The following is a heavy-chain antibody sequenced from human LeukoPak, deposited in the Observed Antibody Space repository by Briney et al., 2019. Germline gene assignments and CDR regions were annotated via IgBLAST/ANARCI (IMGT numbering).Heavy chain of an antibody. J-gene: IGHJ4*02. CDR1: GYTFTGYY. CDR2: INPNSGGT. Sequence: ASVKVSCKASGYTFTGYYMHWVRRAPGQGLEWMGWINPNSGGTKYAQKFQGRVTMTRDTSITTVYMELSSLRSDDTAVYYCARDYYGSGSYYQLGYWGQGTLVTVSS. CDR3: ARDYYGSGSYYQLGY. D-gene: IGHD3-10*01. V-gene: IGHV1-2*02.